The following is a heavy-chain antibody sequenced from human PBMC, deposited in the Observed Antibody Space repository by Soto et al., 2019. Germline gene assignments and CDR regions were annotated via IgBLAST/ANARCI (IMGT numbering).Heavy chain of an antibody. V-gene: IGHV1-2*02. D-gene: IGHD3-3*01. CDR2: INPATGAA. CDR1: GYPVTAYY. J-gene: IGHJ3*02. CDR3: ARGGGVGVARSAAFDM. Sequence: QLHLVQSGAVVKKPGASVTVSCSASGYPVTAYYMHWVRQAPGRGLEWMGGINPATGAAKYTQTFQGRVPMARDTSTSKVFMELSGLTPEDTAVFYCARGGGVGVARSAAFDMWGQGTLVTVSS.